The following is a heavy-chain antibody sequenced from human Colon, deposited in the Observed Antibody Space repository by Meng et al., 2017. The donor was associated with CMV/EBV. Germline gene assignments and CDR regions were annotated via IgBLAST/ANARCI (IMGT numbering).Heavy chain of an antibody. CDR3: ARKTDQLLLPGRIDP. V-gene: IGHV4-59*08. D-gene: IGHD2-2*01. Sequence: QVQLQESGPGLVKPSETLSLICTVSGGSVSSDYWSWIRQPPGKGLEWIGYISKSGTTNYNPSLKSRVTISLDTSKNQFTLKLSSVTAADTAVYYCARKTDQLLLPGRIDPWGQGTLVTVSS. CDR2: ISKSGTT. CDR1: GGSVSSDY. J-gene: IGHJ5*02.